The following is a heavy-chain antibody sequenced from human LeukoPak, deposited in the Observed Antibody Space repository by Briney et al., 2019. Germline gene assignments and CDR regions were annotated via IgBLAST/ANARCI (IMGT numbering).Heavy chain of an antibody. D-gene: IGHD3-10*01. V-gene: IGHV4-4*02. CDR3: AIHKYYYGSGSSTYFDY. J-gene: IGHJ4*02. CDR2: IYHSGST. Sequence: PSGTLSLTCAVSGGSISSSNWWSWVRQPPGKGLEWIGEIYHSGSTNYNPSLKSRVTISVGKSKNQFSLKLSSVTAADTAVYYCAIHKYYYGSGSSTYFDYWGQGTLVTVSS. CDR1: GGSISSSNW.